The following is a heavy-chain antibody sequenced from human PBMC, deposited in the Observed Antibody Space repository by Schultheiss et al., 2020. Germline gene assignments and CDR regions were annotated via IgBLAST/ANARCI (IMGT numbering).Heavy chain of an antibody. CDR2: IYSGGST. CDR1: GFTVSSNY. CDR3: ARAYYDFSPFYYYYMDV. D-gene: IGHD3-3*01. V-gene: IGHV3-66*01. Sequence: GGSLRLSCAASGFTVSSNYMSWVRQAPGKGLEWVSVIYSGGSTYYADSVKGRFTISRDNSKNTLYLQMNSLRAEDTAVYYCARAYYDFSPFYYYYMDVWGKGTTVNGYS. J-gene: IGHJ6*03.